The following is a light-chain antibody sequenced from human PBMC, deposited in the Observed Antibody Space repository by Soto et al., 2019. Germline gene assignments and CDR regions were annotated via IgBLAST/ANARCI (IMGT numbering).Light chain of an antibody. Sequence: QNVLAQPPSVSGAPGQRVTISCTGSSSNIGAGYVVHWYQQLPGAAPKLLIFSDNNRPSGVPDRFSGSKSGISASLAITGLQTEDEADYYCHTYDNNSDYVFGTGTKVTVL. CDR3: HTYDNNSDYV. CDR1: SSNIGAGYV. J-gene: IGLJ1*01. CDR2: SDN. V-gene: IGLV1-40*01.